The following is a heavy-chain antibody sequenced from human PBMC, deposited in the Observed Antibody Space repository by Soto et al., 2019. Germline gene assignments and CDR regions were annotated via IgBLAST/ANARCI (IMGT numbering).Heavy chain of an antibody. V-gene: IGHV3-7*01. CDR2: IKPDGSGK. CDR3: ASNIFYDFWSGYYAFDI. D-gene: IGHD3-3*01. J-gene: IGHJ3*02. Sequence: EVQLVESGGDFVQPGGSLRLSCVASGFILSSYWMSWVRQAPGKGLERVANIKPDGSGKYYVDSVKGRFTISRDNAKNSLYLQMNSLRAEDTAVYYCASNIFYDFWSGYYAFDIWGRGTMVTVSS. CDR1: GFILSSYW.